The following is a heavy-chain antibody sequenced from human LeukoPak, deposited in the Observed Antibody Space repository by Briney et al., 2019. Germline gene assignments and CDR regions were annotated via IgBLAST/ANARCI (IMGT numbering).Heavy chain of an antibody. D-gene: IGHD5/OR15-5a*01. V-gene: IGHV3-74*01. CDR2: INSDGSRT. Sequence: PGGSLRLSCAASGFTFSSYWMHWVRQAPGKGLVWFSRINSDGSRTTYADSVKGRFTISRDNAKNTLYLQMNSLRAEDTAVYYCARDVYRDYWGQGTLVTVSS. CDR1: GFTFSSYW. CDR3: ARDVYRDY. J-gene: IGHJ4*02.